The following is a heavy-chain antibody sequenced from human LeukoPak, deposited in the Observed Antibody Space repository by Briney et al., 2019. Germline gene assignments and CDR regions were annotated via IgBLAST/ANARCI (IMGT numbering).Heavy chain of an antibody. CDR3: AKGHSGSYSPLFHY. CDR1: GFTVSSNY. Sequence: GGSLRLSCAASGFTVSSNYMSWVRQAPGKGLEWVSVIYSGGSTYYADSVKGRFTISRDNSKNTLYLQMNSLRAEDTAVYYCAKGHSGSYSPLFHYWGQGTLVTVSS. J-gene: IGHJ4*02. V-gene: IGHV3-53*01. CDR2: IYSGGST. D-gene: IGHD3-10*01.